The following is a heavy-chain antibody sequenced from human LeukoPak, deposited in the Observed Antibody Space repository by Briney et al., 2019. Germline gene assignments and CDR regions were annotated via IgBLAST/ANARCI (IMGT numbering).Heavy chain of an antibody. CDR1: GGSISSYY. V-gene: IGHV4-59*01. D-gene: IGHD3-3*01. CDR2: IYYSGST. J-gene: IGHJ4*02. Sequence: SETLSLTCTVSGGSISSYYWSWIRQPPGKGLEWIGYIYYSGSTNYKSSLKSRVTISVDTSKNQFSLKLSSVTAADTAVYYCARVPYDFWSGYVHFDYWGQGTLVTVSS. CDR3: ARVPYDFWSGYVHFDY.